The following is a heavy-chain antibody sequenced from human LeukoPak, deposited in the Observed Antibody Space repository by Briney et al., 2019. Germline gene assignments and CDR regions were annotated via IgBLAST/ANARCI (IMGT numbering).Heavy chain of an antibody. V-gene: IGHV3-23*01. J-gene: IGHJ3*02. CDR1: GLTFSNYG. D-gene: IGHD3-10*01. CDR3: ARSGGDAFDI. Sequence: GGSLRLSCAASGLTFSNYGMAWVRQAPGKGLEWVSAISGSGESTYNADSVKGRFTISRDNAKNTLYLQMNSLRAEDTAVYYCARSGGDAFDIWGQGTVVTVSS. CDR2: ISGSGEST.